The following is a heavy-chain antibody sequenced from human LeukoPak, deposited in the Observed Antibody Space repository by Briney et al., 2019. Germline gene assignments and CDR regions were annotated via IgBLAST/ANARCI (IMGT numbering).Heavy chain of an antibody. Sequence: SETLSLTCAVSGYSISSGYYWGWIRQPPGKGLEWIGIIYLSGSTYYSPSPKSRVTISVDTPKNQFSLRLSSVTAADTAIYYCARISPGAFDIWGQGTMVTVSS. D-gene: IGHD2-15*01. CDR1: GYSISSGYY. CDR3: ARISPGAFDI. J-gene: IGHJ3*02. V-gene: IGHV4-38-2*01. CDR2: IYLSGST.